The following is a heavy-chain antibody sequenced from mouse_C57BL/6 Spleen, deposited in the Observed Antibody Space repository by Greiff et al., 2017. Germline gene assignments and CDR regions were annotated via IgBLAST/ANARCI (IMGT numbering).Heavy chain of an antibody. CDR1: GFSLTSYG. Sequence: VKLVESGPGLVAPSQSLSITCTVSGFSLTSYGVSWVRQPPGKGLAWLGVIWGDGSTNYHSAPISRLSISTDNSKSQFCLKLNSLQIDDTATYHCAKGKFTLGHYYALDYWGQGTTLTVSS. CDR2: IWGDGST. CDR3: AKGKFTLGHYYALDY. V-gene: IGHV2-3*01. D-gene: IGHD1-1*01. J-gene: IGHJ2*01.